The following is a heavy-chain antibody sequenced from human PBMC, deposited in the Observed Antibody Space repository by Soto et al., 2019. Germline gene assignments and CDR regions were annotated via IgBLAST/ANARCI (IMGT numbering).Heavy chain of an antibody. V-gene: IGHV2-70*11. J-gene: IGHJ6*03. CDR2: IVWDDEK. CDR1: GFSLSTSGMC. CDR3: ARILVYYGSGSFYYYYYMDV. Sequence: ASGPTLVNPTQTLTLTCTFSGFSLSTSGMCVSWIRQPPGNALEWLARIVWDDEKSYITSLKTRLTISKDTSKSQVVLTMTNMDPVDTATYYCARILVYYGSGSFYYYYYMDVWGKGTTVTVSS. D-gene: IGHD3-10*01.